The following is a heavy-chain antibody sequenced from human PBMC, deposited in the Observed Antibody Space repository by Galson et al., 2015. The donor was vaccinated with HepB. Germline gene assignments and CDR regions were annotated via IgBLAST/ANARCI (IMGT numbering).Heavy chain of an antibody. Sequence: SVKVSCKASGGTFSISAISWVRQAPGQGLEWMGGIIPMFGTANYAQKFQGRVAISADEFTTTAYMELRSLRSEDTAVYYCARGGALYDSSGHYDPYYYYYYGMDVWGQGTSVTVSS. D-gene: IGHD3-22*01. CDR2: IIPMFGTA. CDR1: GGTFSISA. CDR3: ARGGALYDSSGHYDPYYYYYYGMDV. V-gene: IGHV1-69*13. J-gene: IGHJ6*02.